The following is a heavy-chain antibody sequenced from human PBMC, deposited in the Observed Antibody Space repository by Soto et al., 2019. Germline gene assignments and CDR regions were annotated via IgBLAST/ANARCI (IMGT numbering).Heavy chain of an antibody. V-gene: IGHV3-30*18. CDR2: ISYDGSNK. Sequence: GWSLRLSCAASVFTFSSYGMHWVRQAPGKGLEWVAVISYDGSNKYYADSVKGRFTISRDNSKNTLYLQMNSLRAEDTAVYYCAKDPYYDFWSGYYTAPIDYWGQGTLVTVSS. J-gene: IGHJ4*02. CDR3: AKDPYYDFWSGYYTAPIDY. D-gene: IGHD3-3*01. CDR1: VFTFSSYG.